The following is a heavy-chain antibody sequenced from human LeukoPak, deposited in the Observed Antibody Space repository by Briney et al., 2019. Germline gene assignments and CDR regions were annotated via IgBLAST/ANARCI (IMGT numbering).Heavy chain of an antibody. D-gene: IGHD3-10*01. J-gene: IGHJ6*02. V-gene: IGHV3-66*01. CDR2: IYSGGST. CDR3: ARDRYYYSSGSLNPYYYYGMDV. Sequence: GGSLRLSCAASGFTVSSSYMSWVRQAPGKGLEWVSVIYSGGSTYYADSVKGRFTISRDNSKNTLYLQMNSLRAEDTVVYYCARDRYYYSSGSLNPYYYYGMDVWGQGTTVTVSS. CDR1: GFTVSSSY.